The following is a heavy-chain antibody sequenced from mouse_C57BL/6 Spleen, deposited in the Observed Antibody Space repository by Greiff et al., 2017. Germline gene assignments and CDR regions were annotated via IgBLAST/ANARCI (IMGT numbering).Heavy chain of an antibody. D-gene: IGHD2-4*01. J-gene: IGHJ1*03. CDR2: INPNNGGT. CDR3: ARSRPIYYDYDGGYFDV. Sequence: EVQLQQSGPELVKPGASVKIPCKASGYTFTDYNMDWVKQSHGKSLEWIGDINPNNGGTIYNQKFKGKATLTVDKSSSTAYMELRSLTSEDTAVYYCARSRPIYYDYDGGYFDVWGTGTTVTGSS. CDR1: GYTFTDYN. V-gene: IGHV1-18*01.